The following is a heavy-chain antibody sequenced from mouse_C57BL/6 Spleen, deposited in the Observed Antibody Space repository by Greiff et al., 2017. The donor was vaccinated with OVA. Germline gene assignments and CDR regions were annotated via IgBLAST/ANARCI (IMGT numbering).Heavy chain of an antibody. J-gene: IGHJ3*01. CDR2: IDPENGDT. D-gene: IGHD3-2*02. Sequence: EVKLMESGAELVRPGASVKLSCTASGFNIKDDYMHWVKQRPEQGLEWIGWIDPENGDTEYASKFQGKATITADTSSNTAYLQLSSLTSEDTAVYYCTETAQVSWFAYWGQGTLVTVSA. CDR1: GFNIKDDY. CDR3: TETAQVSWFAY. V-gene: IGHV14-4*01.